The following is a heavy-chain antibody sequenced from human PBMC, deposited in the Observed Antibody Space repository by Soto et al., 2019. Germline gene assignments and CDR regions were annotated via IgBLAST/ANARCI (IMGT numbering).Heavy chain of an antibody. J-gene: IGHJ4*02. Sequence: TLSLTCTVSGCSIDTIAYYWSWIRQPPGKGLEWIGHIYYSEDTHYNPSLKSRATISVDTSQSQFSLTLTSVTDADTAIYYCARDPEYDAIDFWGQGTLVTVSS. V-gene: IGHV4-31*03. D-gene: IGHD2-8*01. CDR1: GCSIDTIAYY. CDR3: ARDPEYDAIDF. CDR2: IYYSEDT.